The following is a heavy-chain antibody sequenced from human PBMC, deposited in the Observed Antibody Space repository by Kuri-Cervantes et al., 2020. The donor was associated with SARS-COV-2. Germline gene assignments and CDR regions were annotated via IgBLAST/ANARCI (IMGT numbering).Heavy chain of an antibody. CDR1: GDFISNYF. J-gene: IGHJ6*03. D-gene: IGHD3-3*01. Sequence: SETLSLTCTVSGDFISNYFWTWIRQPPGKGLEWIGYFSYGASTDYNPSLKRRVTISVDTSTNQISLRLTSVTAADTAVYYCARGGYDFWSDPQDQQYYMDVWGKGTTVTVSS. CDR2: FSYGAST. V-gene: IGHV4-59*01. CDR3: ARGGYDFWSDPQDQQYYMDV.